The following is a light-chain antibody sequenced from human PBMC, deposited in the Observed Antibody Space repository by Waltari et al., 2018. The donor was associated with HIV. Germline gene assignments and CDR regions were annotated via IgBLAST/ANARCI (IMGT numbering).Light chain of an antibody. CDR1: QTLFYSPDNKNH. Sequence: DIVLTQSPDSLTVSLGEGASISCMSSQTLFYSPDNKNHLAWYQQKARQSPKLHLSRASVRQPGVADRFSGSGSGTNFTLTINNVQAEDVAIYFCQQSYATPLTFGPGTRVDI. V-gene: IGKV4-1*01. CDR2: RAS. J-gene: IGKJ3*01. CDR3: QQSYATPLT.